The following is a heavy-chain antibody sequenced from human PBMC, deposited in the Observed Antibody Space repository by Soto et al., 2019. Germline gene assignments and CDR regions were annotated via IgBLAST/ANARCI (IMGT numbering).Heavy chain of an antibody. V-gene: IGHV3-30-3*01. CDR2: ISYDGSNK. CDR1: GFTFSSYA. D-gene: IGHD3-22*01. J-gene: IGHJ3*02. Sequence: GGSLRLSCAASGFTFSSYAMHWVRQAPGKGLEWVAVISYDGSNKYYADSVKGRFTISRDNSRNTLYLQMNSLRAEDTAVYYCARASSRDSSGYNAFDIWGQGTMGTVSS. CDR3: ARASSRDSSGYNAFDI.